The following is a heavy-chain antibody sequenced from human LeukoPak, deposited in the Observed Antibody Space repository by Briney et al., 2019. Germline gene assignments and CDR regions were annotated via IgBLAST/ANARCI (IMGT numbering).Heavy chain of an antibody. CDR1: GYTFTSYG. CDR3: ARDVHYDFWSGYTYGMDV. Sequence: GASVKVSCKASGYTFTSYGISWVRQAPGQGLEWMGWISAYNGNTNYAQKLQGRVTMTTDTSTSTAYMELRSLRSDDTAVYYCARDVHYDFWSGYTYGMDVWGQGTTVTVSS. D-gene: IGHD3-3*01. V-gene: IGHV1-18*01. CDR2: ISAYNGNT. J-gene: IGHJ6*02.